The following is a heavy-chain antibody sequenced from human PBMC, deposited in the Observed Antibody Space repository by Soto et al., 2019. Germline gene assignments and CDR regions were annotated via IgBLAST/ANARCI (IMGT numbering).Heavy chain of an antibody. V-gene: IGHV4-31*03. CDR3: ARVTSGYDYRSFDY. CDR2: IYYSGST. D-gene: IGHD5-12*01. J-gene: IGHJ4*02. CDR1: GGSISSGGYY. Sequence: PSATLSLTCTVSGGSISSGGYYWSWIRQHPGKGLEWIGYIYYSGSTYYNPSLKSRVTISVDTSKNQFSLKLSSVTAADTAVYYCARVTSGYDYRSFDYWGQGTLVTVS.